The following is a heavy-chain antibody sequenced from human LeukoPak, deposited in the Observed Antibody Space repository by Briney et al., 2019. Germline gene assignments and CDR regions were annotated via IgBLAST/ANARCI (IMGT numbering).Heavy chain of an antibody. V-gene: IGHV4-34*01. D-gene: IGHD3-10*01. Sequence: SETLSLTCAVYGGSFSGYYWSWIRQPPGKGLEWIGEINHSGNTNYNPSLKSRVTISVDTSKNQFSLKLSSVTAADTAVYYCARVVTMVRGFMFDPWGQGTLVTVSS. CDR3: ARVVTMVRGFMFDP. CDR2: INHSGNT. J-gene: IGHJ5*02. CDR1: GGSFSGYY.